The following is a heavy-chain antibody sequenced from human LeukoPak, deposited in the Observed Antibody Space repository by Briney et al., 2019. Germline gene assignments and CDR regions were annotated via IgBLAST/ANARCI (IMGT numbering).Heavy chain of an antibody. CDR2: INPSGGST. CDR3: ARADEIVLYYDFWSGYFETDADVYYYYGMDV. V-gene: IGHV1-46*01. Sequence: GASVKVSCKASGYTFTGYYMHWVRQAPGQGLEWMGIINPSGGSTSYAQKFQGRVTMTRDTSTSTVYMELSSLRSEDTAVYYCARADEIVLYYDFWSGYFETDADVYYYYGMDVWGQGTTVTVSS. D-gene: IGHD3-3*01. J-gene: IGHJ6*02. CDR1: GYTFTGYY.